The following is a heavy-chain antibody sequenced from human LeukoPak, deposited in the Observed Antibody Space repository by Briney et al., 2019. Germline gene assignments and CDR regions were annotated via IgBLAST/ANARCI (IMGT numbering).Heavy chain of an antibody. J-gene: IGHJ4*02. CDR1: GGSISSRSYY. D-gene: IGHD1-26*01. Sequence: SETLSLTCTVSGGSISSRSYYWGWIRQPPGKGLEWIGSVYNSGSTFYNPSLESRVTISGDTSKNQVSLNLNSVTAADTAVYYCARVGGSYYFDYWGQGTLVTVPS. CDR3: ARVGGSYYFDY. V-gene: IGHV4-39*07. CDR2: VYNSGST.